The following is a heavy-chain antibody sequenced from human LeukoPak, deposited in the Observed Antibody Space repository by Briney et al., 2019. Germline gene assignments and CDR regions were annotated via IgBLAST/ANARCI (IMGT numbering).Heavy chain of an antibody. J-gene: IGHJ4*02. D-gene: IGHD3-10*01. V-gene: IGHV1-8*01. CDR3: ALYYYGSGSSPFDY. CDR2: MNPNSGNT. CDR1: GYTFTSSD. Sequence: ASVKVSCKASGYTFTSSDINWVRQATGQGLEWMGWMNPNSGNTGYAQKFQGRVTMTRNTSISTAYMELSSLRSEDTAVYYCALYYYGSGSSPFDYWGQGTLVTVSS.